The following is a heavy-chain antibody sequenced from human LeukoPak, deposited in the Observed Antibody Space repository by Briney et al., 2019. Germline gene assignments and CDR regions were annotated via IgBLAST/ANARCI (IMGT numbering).Heavy chain of an antibody. CDR2: ITPKSGDT. J-gene: IGHJ4*01. CDR3: ARVRLADERAWAY. V-gene: IGHV1-2*02. CDR1: GYTFSEFY. D-gene: IGHD3-3*02. Sequence: ASVKVSCKASGYTFSEFYIHWVRQAPGQGLEYVGWITPKSGDTYSPQRFQGRVTMTRDASISTAYMELSSLRSDDTAVYFCARVRLADERAWAYWVQGTLVTVSS.